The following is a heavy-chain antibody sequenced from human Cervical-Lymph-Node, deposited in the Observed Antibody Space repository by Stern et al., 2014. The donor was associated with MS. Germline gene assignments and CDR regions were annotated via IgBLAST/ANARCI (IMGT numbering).Heavy chain of an antibody. J-gene: IGHJ4*02. Sequence: QVQLQESGPGLVKPSQTLSLTCTVTGGSISSAEYYWSWIRQSPGKGLAWIGYIHNSGTTYYNPSLKSRVTISVDTSKNQFSLKLRSVTAADTAVYYCSRDADGYSLVFGYWGRGILVTVSS. CDR2: IHNSGTT. V-gene: IGHV4-30-4*01. CDR1: GGSISSAEYY. D-gene: IGHD5-24*01. CDR3: SRDADGYSLVFGY.